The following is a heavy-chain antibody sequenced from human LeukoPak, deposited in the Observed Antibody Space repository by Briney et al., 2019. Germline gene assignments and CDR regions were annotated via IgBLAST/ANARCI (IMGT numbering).Heavy chain of an antibody. CDR1: GFTFSNYN. D-gene: IGHD3-22*01. J-gene: IGHJ3*02. CDR2: ISSGSGYI. V-gene: IGHV3-21*01. Sequence: GGSLRISCAASGFTFSNYNMNWVRQAPGKGLEWVSYISSGSGYIYYADSVNGRFTISRDNTENSLYLQMDGLRADDTAVFYCARTSMIAGAFDIWGQGTMVTVSS. CDR3: ARTSMIAGAFDI.